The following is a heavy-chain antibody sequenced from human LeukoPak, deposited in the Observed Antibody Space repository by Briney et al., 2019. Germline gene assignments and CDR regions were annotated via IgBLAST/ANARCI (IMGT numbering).Heavy chain of an antibody. CDR3: ARDRDFAFFDY. CDR1: GYTSTGYY. V-gene: IGHV1-2*02. Sequence: ASVKVSCKTSGYTSTGYYMHWVRQAPGQGLEWMGWINPNSGGTNYAQKFQGRVTMTRDTSISTAYMELSRLRSDDTAVYYCARDRDFAFFDYWGQGTLVTVSS. J-gene: IGHJ4*02. CDR2: INPNSGGT. D-gene: IGHD3-3*01.